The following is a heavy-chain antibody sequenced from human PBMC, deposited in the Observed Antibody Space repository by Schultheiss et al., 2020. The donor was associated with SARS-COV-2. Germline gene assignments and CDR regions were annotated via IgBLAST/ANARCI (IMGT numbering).Heavy chain of an antibody. CDR3: AKGGIVVVPAAIKSTLPPYYFDY. J-gene: IGHJ4*02. Sequence: SLKISCAASGFTFSSYAMSWVRQAPGKGLEWVSGISWNSGSIGYADSVKGRFTISRDNAKNSLYLQMNSLRAEDTALYYCAKGGIVVVPAAIKSTLPPYYFDYWGQGTLVTVSS. CDR1: GFTFSSYA. V-gene: IGHV3-9*01. CDR2: ISWNSGSI. D-gene: IGHD2-2*01.